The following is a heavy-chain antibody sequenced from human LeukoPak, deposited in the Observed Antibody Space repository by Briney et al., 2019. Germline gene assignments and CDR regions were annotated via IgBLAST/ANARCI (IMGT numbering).Heavy chain of an antibody. Sequence: GESLKISCKGSGYKFTNFWIAWVRQMPGQGLEWLGIIYPRDSDTRYSPSFQGQVSISVDTSIDTAYLQWSSVKASDTAMYYCARLLAAPYYINFWGQGTLVTVSS. J-gene: IGHJ4*02. V-gene: IGHV5-51*01. D-gene: IGHD6-25*01. CDR2: IYPRDSDT. CDR3: ARLLAAPYYINF. CDR1: GYKFTNFW.